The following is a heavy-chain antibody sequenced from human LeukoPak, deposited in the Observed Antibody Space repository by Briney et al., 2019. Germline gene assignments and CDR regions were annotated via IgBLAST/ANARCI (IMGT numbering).Heavy chain of an antibody. V-gene: IGHV4-30-4*08. CDR3: ASLRGDRKAYYFDY. CDR2: IYYSGST. CDR1: GGSISSGDYY. J-gene: IGHJ4*02. Sequence: SQTLSLTCTVSGGSISSGDYYWSWIRQPPGKGLEWIGYIYYSGSTYYNPSLKSRVTISVDTSKNQFSLKLSSVTAADTAVYYCASLRGDRKAYYFDYWGQGTLVTVSS. D-gene: IGHD3-10*01.